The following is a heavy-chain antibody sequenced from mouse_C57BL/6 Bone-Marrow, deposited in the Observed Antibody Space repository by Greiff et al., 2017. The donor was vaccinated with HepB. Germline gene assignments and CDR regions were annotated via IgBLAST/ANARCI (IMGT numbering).Heavy chain of an antibody. J-gene: IGHJ2*01. D-gene: IGHD1-1*01. CDR1: GFNIKDDY. Sequence: VQLQQSGAELVRPGASVKLSCTASGFNIKDDYMHWVKQRPEQGLEWIGWIDPENGDTEYASKFQGKATITADKSSNTAYLQLSSLTSEDTAVYYCTTRGFITTVVADFDYWGQGTTLTVSS. CDR2: IDPENGDT. CDR3: TTRGFITTVVADFDY. V-gene: IGHV14-4*01.